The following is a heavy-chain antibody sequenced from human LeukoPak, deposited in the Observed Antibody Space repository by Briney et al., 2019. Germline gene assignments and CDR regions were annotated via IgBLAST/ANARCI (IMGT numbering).Heavy chain of an antibody. CDR2: ISSSSSYI. J-gene: IGHJ4*02. Sequence: GGSLRLSCAASGFTFSSYSMNWVRQAPGKGLEWVSSISSSSSYIYYADSVKGRFTISRDNAKNSLYLQMNSLRAEDTAVYYCARDRGAGAGRGGDYGGKGPLVTVS. CDR1: GFTFSSYS. D-gene: IGHD1-1*01. V-gene: IGHV3-21*01. CDR3: ARDRGAGAGRGGDY.